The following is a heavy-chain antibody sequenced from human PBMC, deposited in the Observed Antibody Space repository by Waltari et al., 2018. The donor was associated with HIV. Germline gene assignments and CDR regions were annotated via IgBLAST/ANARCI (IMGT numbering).Heavy chain of an antibody. CDR2: IKQDGSEK. V-gene: IGHV3-7*01. D-gene: IGHD3-9*01. J-gene: IGHJ3*02. Sequence: EVQLVESGGGLVQPGGSLRLSCAAYRFTFRSYWMNWVRQAPGKGLEWVANIKQDGSEKNYVDSVKGRFTISRDNAENSLYLQMNSLRAEDTAVYFCARGWGQNYDILTGYYALDTFDIWGQGTMVTVSS. CDR1: RFTFRSYW. CDR3: ARGWGQNYDILTGYYALDTFDI.